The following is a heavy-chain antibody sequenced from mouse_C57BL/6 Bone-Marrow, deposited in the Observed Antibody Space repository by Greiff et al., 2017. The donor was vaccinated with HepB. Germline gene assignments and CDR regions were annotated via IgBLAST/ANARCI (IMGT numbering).Heavy chain of an antibody. D-gene: IGHD2-4*01. V-gene: IGHV2-2*01. Sequence: QVQLQQSGPGLVQPSQSLSITCTVSGFSLTSYGVHWVRQSPGKGLEWLGVIWSGGSTDYNAAFISRLSISKDNSKSQVFFKMNSLQADDTAIYYCARECDYDVRFAYWGQGTLVTVSA. J-gene: IGHJ3*01. CDR3: ARECDYDVRFAY. CDR2: IWSGGST. CDR1: GFSLTSYG.